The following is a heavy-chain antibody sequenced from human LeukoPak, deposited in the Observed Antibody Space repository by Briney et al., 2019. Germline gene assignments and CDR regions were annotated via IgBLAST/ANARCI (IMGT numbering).Heavy chain of an antibody. CDR3: ARGGFPVHYYYMDV. J-gene: IGHJ6*03. D-gene: IGHD5-12*01. CDR2: INSDGSRT. V-gene: IGHV3-74*01. CDR1: GFTFSNAW. Sequence: GGSLRLSCAASGFTFSNAWMHWVRQAPGKGLVWVSRINSDGSRTSYADSVKGRFTISRDNAKNTLYLQMNSLRVEDTAVYYCARGGFPVHYYYMDVWGKGTRSPSP.